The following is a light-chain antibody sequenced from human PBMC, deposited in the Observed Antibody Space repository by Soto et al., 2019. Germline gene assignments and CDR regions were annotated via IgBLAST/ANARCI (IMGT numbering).Light chain of an antibody. V-gene: IGKV3-15*01. CDR2: YAS. J-gene: IGKJ3*01. Sequence: EVVMTQSPATLSVSPGERVTLSCRASESVHRNLAWYQQKPGQGPSLLIYYASTRATGVPDRFTGSGSGTEFTLTISSLQSEDFGVYHCQHYSNLPPTFGPGTKVEIK. CDR1: ESVHRN. CDR3: QHYSNLPPT.